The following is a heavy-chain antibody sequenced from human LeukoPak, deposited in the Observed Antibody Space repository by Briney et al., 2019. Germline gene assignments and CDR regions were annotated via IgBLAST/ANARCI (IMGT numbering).Heavy chain of an antibody. Sequence: SETLSLTCTVSGGSISSYYWSWIRQPPGKGLEWIGYIYYSGSTNYNPSLKSRVTISVDTSKSQFSLKLSSVTAADTAVYYCARDPGYSYGYYYGMDVWGQGTTVTVSS. CDR3: ARDPGYSYGYYYGMDV. V-gene: IGHV4-59*01. D-gene: IGHD5-18*01. CDR1: GGSISSYY. CDR2: IYYSGST. J-gene: IGHJ6*02.